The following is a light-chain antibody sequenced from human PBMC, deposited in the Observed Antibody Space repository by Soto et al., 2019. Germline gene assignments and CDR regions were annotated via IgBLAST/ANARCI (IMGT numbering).Light chain of an antibody. V-gene: IGKV3-11*01. J-gene: IGKJ1*01. Sequence: EIVLTQSPATLSLSPGERATLSCRASQSVSKYLAWYQQTLGQAPRLLIYDTSNRATGIPARFSGSGSGTDFTLTIISLEPEDFAVYYCQQHSNWPRTFGQGTKV. CDR3: QQHSNWPRT. CDR1: QSVSKY. CDR2: DTS.